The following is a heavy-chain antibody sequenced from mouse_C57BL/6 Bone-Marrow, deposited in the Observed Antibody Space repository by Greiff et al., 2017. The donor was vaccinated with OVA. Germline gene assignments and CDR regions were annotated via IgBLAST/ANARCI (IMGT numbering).Heavy chain of an antibody. Sequence: EVKLVESGGDLVKPGGSLKLSCAASGFTFSSYGMSWVRQTPDKRLEWVATISSGGSYTYYPDSVKGRFTISRDNAKNTLYLQMSSLKSEDTAMYYCARRGITTVGRDYFDYWGQGTTRTVSS. D-gene: IGHD1-1*01. CDR3: ARRGITTVGRDYFDY. CDR2: ISSGGSYT. V-gene: IGHV5-6*02. J-gene: IGHJ2*01. CDR1: GFTFSSYG.